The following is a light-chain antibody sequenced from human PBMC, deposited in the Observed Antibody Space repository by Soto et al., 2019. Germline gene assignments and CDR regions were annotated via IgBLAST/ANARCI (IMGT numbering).Light chain of an antibody. V-gene: IGKV1-39*01. J-gene: IGKJ5*01. CDR1: QSISSY. CDR3: QQSYSTLFT. Sequence: DIQMTRSPSSLSASVGERVTITCRASQSISSYLNWYQQKPGKAPKLLIYAASSLQSGVPSRFSGSGSGTDFTLTISSLQPEDFATYYCQQSYSTLFTFGQGTRLEIK. CDR2: AAS.